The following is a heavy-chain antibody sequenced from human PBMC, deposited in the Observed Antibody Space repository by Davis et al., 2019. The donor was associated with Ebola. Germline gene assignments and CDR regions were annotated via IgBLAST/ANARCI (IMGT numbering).Heavy chain of an antibody. D-gene: IGHD3-22*01. Sequence: MPSETLSLTCAVSGGFVSSGGYSWSWIRQPPGKGLEWIGYYYYTGSTYYSPSLKSRVTISVDTSNNQFSLNLDSVTAADTAVYFCARVRHHYDSSSYYKGEYFDYWGQGTLVTVSS. CDR3: ARVRHHYDSSSYYKGEYFDY. CDR1: GGFVSSGGYS. CDR2: YYYTGST. V-gene: IGHV4-30-4*07. J-gene: IGHJ4*02.